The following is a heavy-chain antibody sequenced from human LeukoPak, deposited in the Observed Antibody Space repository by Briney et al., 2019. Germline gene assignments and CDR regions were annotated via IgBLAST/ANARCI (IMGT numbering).Heavy chain of an antibody. Sequence: GWALTLSCPASGCSLSKHWWHWLGQAPAKGLVWVSLIKSDDDTTTYAAYVKGRFTISRDSAKNTLYLQRDSLTAEDTAVYYCAGGLFSASVDYWGQGILVTV. V-gene: IGHV3-74*01. CDR1: GCSLSKHW. J-gene: IGHJ4*02. CDR2: IKSDDDTT. CDR3: AGGLFSASVDY. D-gene: IGHD3-16*01.